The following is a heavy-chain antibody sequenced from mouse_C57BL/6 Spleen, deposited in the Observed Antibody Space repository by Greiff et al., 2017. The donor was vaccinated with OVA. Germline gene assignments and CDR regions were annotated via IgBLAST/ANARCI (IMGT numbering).Heavy chain of an antibody. CDR3: ASGGLRGNWDDAMDY. CDR2: IHPSDSDT. D-gene: IGHD4-1*02. V-gene: IGHV1-74*01. J-gene: IGHJ4*01. Sequence: VQLQQPGADLVKPGASVTVSCKASGYTFTSYWMHWVKHRPGQGLEWIGRIHPSDSDTNYNQTFKGKATLTVDKSSSTAYMQLSSLTSEDSAVYYCASGGLRGNWDDAMDYWGQGTSVTVSS. CDR1: GYTFTSYW.